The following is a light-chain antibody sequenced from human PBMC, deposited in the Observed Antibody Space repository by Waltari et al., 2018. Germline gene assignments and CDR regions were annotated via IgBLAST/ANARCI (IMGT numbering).Light chain of an antibody. J-gene: IGLJ3*02. Sequence: QSALTQPASVSGSPGQSIPIPCTGTRSAVGGYNYVSWYQQHPGKAPKLMIYDVSKRPSGVSNRFSGSKSGNTASLTISGLQAEDEADYYCSSYTSSSTRVFGGGTKLTVL. V-gene: IGLV2-14*01. CDR2: DVS. CDR1: RSAVGGYNY. CDR3: SSYTSSSTRV.